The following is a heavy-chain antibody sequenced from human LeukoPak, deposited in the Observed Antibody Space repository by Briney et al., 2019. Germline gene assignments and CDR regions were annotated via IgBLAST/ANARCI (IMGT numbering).Heavy chain of an antibody. CDR2: MNPNSGNT. D-gene: IGHD2-15*01. V-gene: IGHV1-8*01. Sequence: ASVKVSCKASGYTFTSYDINWVRQATGQGLEWMGWMNPNSGNTGYAQKFQGRVTMTRNTSISTAYMELSSLRSEDTAVYYCARAEYRSGGSCYSYWGQGTLVTVSS. CDR3: ARAEYRSGGSCYSY. CDR1: GYTFTSYD. J-gene: IGHJ4*02.